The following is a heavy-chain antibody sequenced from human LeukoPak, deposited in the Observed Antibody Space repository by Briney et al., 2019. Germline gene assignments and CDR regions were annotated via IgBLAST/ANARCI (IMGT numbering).Heavy chain of an antibody. J-gene: IGHJ3*02. CDR2: INPNSGGT. CDR1: GYTLTGYY. Sequence: ASVKVSCKASGYTLTGYYMHWVRQAPGQGLEWMGWINPNSGGTNYAQKFQGRVTMTRDTSISTAYMELSRLRSDDTAVYYCARVLKGGSYYNAFDIWGQGTMVTVSS. V-gene: IGHV1-2*02. CDR3: ARVLKGGSYYNAFDI. D-gene: IGHD1-26*01.